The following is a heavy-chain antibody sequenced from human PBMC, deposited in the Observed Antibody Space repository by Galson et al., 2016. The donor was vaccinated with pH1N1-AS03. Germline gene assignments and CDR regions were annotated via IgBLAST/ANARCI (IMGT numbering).Heavy chain of an antibody. CDR3: ARSSYDSGWPGVRPFDY. V-gene: IGHV2-70*11. Sequence: PALVKPTQTLTLTCTFSGFSLSTNKMCVSWIRQPPGKALEWLARIDWDNDKYYSTSPKTRLTISKDTSKNQVVLTMTNMEPADTATYYCARSSYDSGWPGVRPFDYWGQGTLVTVSS. J-gene: IGHJ4*02. D-gene: IGHD6-19*01. CDR1: GFSLSTNKMC. CDR2: IDWDNDK.